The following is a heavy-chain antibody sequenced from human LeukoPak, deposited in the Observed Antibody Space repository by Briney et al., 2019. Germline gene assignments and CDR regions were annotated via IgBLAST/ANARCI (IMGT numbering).Heavy chain of an antibody. CDR2: ISRSGGST. Sequence: PGGSLRLSCAASGFTFSSYAMSWVRQAPGKGLEWVSAISRSGGSTYYADSVKGRFTISRDNAKNTLYLQMNSLRAEDTAVYYCVYCGGARYVGPFDYWGQGTLVTVSS. V-gene: IGHV3-23*01. CDR1: GFTFSSYA. J-gene: IGHJ4*02. D-gene: IGHD2-21*01. CDR3: VYCGGARYVGPFDY.